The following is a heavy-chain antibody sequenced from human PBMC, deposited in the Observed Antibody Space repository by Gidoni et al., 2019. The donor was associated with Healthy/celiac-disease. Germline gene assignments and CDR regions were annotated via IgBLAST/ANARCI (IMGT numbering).Heavy chain of an antibody. CDR2: ISGSGGST. CDR1: GFTFSSYA. Sequence: EVQLLESGGGLVQPGGSLRLSCAASGFTFSSYAMSWVRQAPGKGLEWVSAISGSGGSTYYADSVKGRFTISRDNSKNTLYLQMNSLRAEDTAVYYCAKVGYYYDSSGYPPTDYWGQGTLVTVSS. J-gene: IGHJ4*02. V-gene: IGHV3-23*01. D-gene: IGHD3-22*01. CDR3: AKVGYYYDSSGYPPTDY.